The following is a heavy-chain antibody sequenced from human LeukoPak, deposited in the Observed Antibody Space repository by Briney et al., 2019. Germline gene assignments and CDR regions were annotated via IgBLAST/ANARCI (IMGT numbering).Heavy chain of an antibody. D-gene: IGHD5/OR15-5a*01. V-gene: IGHV3-15*01. Sequence: RGSLRLSCAASGFTFSNSWMNWVRQAPGNGLEWVGGIKSKTDGETTDYAAPVRGRFSISRDDSKTTLYLQMNSLKTEDTAVYYCTTAGQVYGYCIGTDCHAGYWGQGALVTVSS. CDR1: GFTFSNSW. CDR2: IKSKTDGETT. CDR3: TTAGQVYGYCIGTDCHAGY. J-gene: IGHJ4*02.